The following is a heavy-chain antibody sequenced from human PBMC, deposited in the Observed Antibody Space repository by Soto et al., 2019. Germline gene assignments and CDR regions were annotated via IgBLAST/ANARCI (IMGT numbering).Heavy chain of an antibody. D-gene: IGHD2-2*01. Sequence: SETLSLTCAVSGYSISSGYYWGWIRQPPGKGLEWIGSIFHSGSTYYNPSLKSRVTISVDTSKNQFSLKLSSVTAADTAVYFRAIDYGYCSSSTCRVYSGQGTLVT. CDR1: GYSISSGYY. CDR2: IFHSGST. CDR3: AIDYGYCSSSTCRVY. V-gene: IGHV4-38-2*02. J-gene: IGHJ4*02.